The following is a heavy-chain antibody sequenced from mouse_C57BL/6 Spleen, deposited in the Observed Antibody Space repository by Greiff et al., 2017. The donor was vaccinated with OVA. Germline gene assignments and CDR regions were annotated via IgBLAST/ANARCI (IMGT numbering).Heavy chain of an antibody. CDR3: ARYSSGYVRYAMDY. D-gene: IGHD3-2*02. V-gene: IGHV1-50*01. J-gene: IGHJ4*01. Sequence: QVQLQQPGAELVKPGASVKLSCKASGYTFTSYWMQWVKQRPGQGLEWIGEIDPSDSYTNYNQKFKGKATLTVDTSSSPAYMQLSSLTSEDSAVYYCARYSSGYVRYAMDYWGQGTSVTVSS. CDR2: IDPSDSYT. CDR1: GYTFTSYW.